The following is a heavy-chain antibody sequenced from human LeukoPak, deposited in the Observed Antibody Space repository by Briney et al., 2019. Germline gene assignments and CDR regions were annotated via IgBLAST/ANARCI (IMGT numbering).Heavy chain of an antibody. V-gene: IGHV1-69*13. Sequence: ASVKVSCKASGGTFISYAISWVRQAPGQGLEWMGGIIPIFGTANYAQKFQGRVTITADESTSTAYMELSSLRSEDTAVYYCARALAMGDYGGPTDYWGQGTLVTVSS. CDR1: GGTFISYA. D-gene: IGHD4-23*01. CDR2: IIPIFGTA. J-gene: IGHJ4*02. CDR3: ARALAMGDYGGPTDY.